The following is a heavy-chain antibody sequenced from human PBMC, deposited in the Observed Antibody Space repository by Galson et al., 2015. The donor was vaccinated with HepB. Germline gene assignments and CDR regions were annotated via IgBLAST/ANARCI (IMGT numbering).Heavy chain of an antibody. CDR1: GFTFSSYS. D-gene: IGHD3-22*01. Sequence: SLRLSCAASGFTFSSYSMNWVRQAPGKGLEWVSYISSSSSYIYYADSVKGRFTISRDNAKNSLYLQMNSLRAEDTAVYYCARAGTYDSSGYYYDYWGQGTLVTVSS. CDR3: ARAGTYDSSGYYYDY. V-gene: IGHV3-21*05. J-gene: IGHJ4*02. CDR2: ISSSSSYI.